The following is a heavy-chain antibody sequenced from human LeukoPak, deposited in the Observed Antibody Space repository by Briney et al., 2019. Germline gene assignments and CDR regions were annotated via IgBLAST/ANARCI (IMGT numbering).Heavy chain of an antibody. V-gene: IGHV7-4-1*02. J-gene: IGHJ4*02. D-gene: IGHD2-15*01. Sequence: ASVKVSCKASGYTFTSYAMNWVRQAPGQGLEWMGWINTNTGNPTYAQGFTGRFVFSLDTSVSTTYLQISSLKAEDTAVYYCARDWEAKTRGSCFPSWGQGTLVTVSS. CDR1: GYTFTSYA. CDR2: INTNTGNP. CDR3: ARDWEAKTRGSCFPS.